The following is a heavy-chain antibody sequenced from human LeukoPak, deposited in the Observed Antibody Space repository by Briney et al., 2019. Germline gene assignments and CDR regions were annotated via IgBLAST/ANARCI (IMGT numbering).Heavy chain of an antibody. CDR1: GGSISSYY. CDR3: ARDQTGDAPYGMDV. CDR2: IYYSGST. Sequence: PSETLSLTCTVSGGSISSYYWSWIRQPPGKGLEWIGSIYYSGSTYYNPSLKSRVTISVDTSKNQFSLKRSSVTAADTAVYYCARDQTGDAPYGMDVWGQGTTVTVSS. J-gene: IGHJ6*02. V-gene: IGHV4-59*12. D-gene: IGHD7-27*01.